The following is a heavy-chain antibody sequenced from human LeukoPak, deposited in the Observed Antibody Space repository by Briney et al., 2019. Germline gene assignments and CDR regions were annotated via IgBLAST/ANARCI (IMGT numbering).Heavy chain of an antibody. D-gene: IGHD3-16*01. CDR1: GFTFSSYG. J-gene: IGHJ4*02. CDR3: VKQLGDLYYFDY. V-gene: IGHV3-30*18. CDR2: ISYDGSNK. Sequence: GGSLRLSCAASGFTFSSYGMHWVRQAPGKGLEWVAVISYDGSNKYCADSVKGRFTISRDNSKNTLYLQMNSLRAEDTAVYYCVKQLGDLYYFDYWGQGTLVTVSS.